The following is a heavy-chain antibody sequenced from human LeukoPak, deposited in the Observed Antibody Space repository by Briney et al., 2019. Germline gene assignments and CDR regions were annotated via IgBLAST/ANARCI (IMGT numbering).Heavy chain of an antibody. D-gene: IGHD1-26*01. CDR3: ARDGTTTDDY. CDR1: GYTFSNFG. Sequence: GASVTVSCKTSGYTFSNFGINWVRQAPGQGLEWMGWISGNNDNPNYGQKFQGRFAVTTDSSTTTDYMELRNLTFDDTAVYYCARDGTTTDDYWGQGTLV. J-gene: IGHJ4*02. CDR2: ISGNNDNP. V-gene: IGHV1-18*01.